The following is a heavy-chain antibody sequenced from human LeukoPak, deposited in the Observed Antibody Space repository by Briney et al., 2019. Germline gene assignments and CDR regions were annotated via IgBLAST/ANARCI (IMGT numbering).Heavy chain of an antibody. CDR2: INHSGST. D-gene: IGHD3-3*01. V-gene: IGHV4-39*07. Sequence: PSETLSLTCTVSGGSVNSGNYYWSWIRQPPGKGLEWIGEINHSGSTNYNPSLKSRVTISVDTSKNQFSLKLSSVTAADTAVYYCARGSPPRGVVIHTLSWWFDPWGQGTLVTVSS. CDR1: GGSVNSGNYY. J-gene: IGHJ5*02. CDR3: ARGSPPRGVVIHTLSWWFDP.